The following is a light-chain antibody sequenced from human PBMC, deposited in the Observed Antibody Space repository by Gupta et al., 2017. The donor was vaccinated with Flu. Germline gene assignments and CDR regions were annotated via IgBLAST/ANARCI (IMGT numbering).Light chain of an antibody. CDR2: AKN. J-gene: IGLJ2*01. V-gene: IGLV3-19*01. Sequence: SSELTQDPAVSVALGQTVRLTCQGDNLRHSYARWYQQKPGQAPVLVIFAKNIRPSGIPDRCSCSSSGNTASLTITGAQAEDEADYYCNSPDNTDNHQAVFGGGTKLTVL. CDR3: NSPDNTDNHQAV. CDR1: NLRHSY.